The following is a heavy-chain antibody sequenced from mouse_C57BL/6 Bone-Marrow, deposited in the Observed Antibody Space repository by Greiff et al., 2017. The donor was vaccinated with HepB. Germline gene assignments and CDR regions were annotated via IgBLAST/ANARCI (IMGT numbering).Heavy chain of an antibody. CDR3: TDLFSYYFDY. Sequence: LVESGAELVRPGASVTLSCKASGSTFTDYEMHWVKQTPVHGLEWIGAIDPETGGTAYNQKFKGKAILTADKSSSTAYMELRSLTSEDSAVYYCTDLFSYYFDYWGQGTTLTVSS. CDR1: GSTFTDYE. J-gene: IGHJ2*01. V-gene: IGHV1-15*01. CDR2: IDPETGGT. D-gene: IGHD1-1*01.